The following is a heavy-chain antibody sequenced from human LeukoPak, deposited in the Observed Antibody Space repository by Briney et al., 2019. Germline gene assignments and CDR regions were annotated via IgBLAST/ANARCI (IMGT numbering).Heavy chain of an antibody. V-gene: IGHV3-7*01. CDR1: EFSFSSSW. D-gene: IGHD1-1*01. J-gene: IGHJ4*02. CDR3: ARDRGYSAFDY. Sequence: PGGSLRLSCVASEFSFSSSWMSWVCQAPGKGLEWVANMNQDGTTKNYVDSVKGRFTISRDNAKNSLYLHMNSLRTEDTAVYYCARDRGYSAFDYWGQGTLVTVSS. CDR2: MNQDGTTK.